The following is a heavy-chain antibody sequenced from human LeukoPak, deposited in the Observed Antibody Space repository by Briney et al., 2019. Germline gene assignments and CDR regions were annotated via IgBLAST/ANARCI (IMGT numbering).Heavy chain of an antibody. CDR2: ISGSGGST. CDR3: AKDRYYYDSSFDY. D-gene: IGHD3-22*01. Sequence: PGGSLRLSCAASGFTISSYAMSWVRQAPGKGLEWVSAISGSGGSTYYADSVKGRFTISRDNSKNTLYLQMNSLRAEDTAVYYCAKDRYYYDSSFDYWGQGTLVTISS. CDR1: GFTISSYA. J-gene: IGHJ4*02. V-gene: IGHV3-23*01.